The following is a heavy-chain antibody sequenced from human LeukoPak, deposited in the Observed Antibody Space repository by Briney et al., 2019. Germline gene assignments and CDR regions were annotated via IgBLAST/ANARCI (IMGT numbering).Heavy chain of an antibody. V-gene: IGHV3-9*01. CDR2: ISWNSDTV. CDR1: GFTFDDHA. CDR3: AKVETGARGAFDI. J-gene: IGHJ3*02. Sequence: GGSLRLSCAASGFTFDDHAMHWVRQAPGKGLEWVSGISWNSDTVLYADSVKGRFTISRDNAKNSLYLQMNSLRAEDTALYYCAKVETGARGAFDIWGQGTMVTVSS. D-gene: IGHD7-27*01.